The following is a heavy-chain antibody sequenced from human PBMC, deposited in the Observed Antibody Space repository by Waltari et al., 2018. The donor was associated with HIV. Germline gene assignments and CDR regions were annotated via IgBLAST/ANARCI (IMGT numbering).Heavy chain of an antibody. Sequence: QLQLQESGPGLVKPSETLSLTCTVSGGSISSSSYYWGWIRQPPGKGLEWIGSIYYSGSTYYNPSLKSRVTISVDTSKNQFSLKLSSVTAADTAVYYCARHPRGGTGAFDIWGQGTMVTVSS. CDR2: IYYSGST. D-gene: IGHD3-10*01. J-gene: IGHJ3*02. CDR1: GGSISSSSYY. V-gene: IGHV4-39*01. CDR3: ARHPRGGTGAFDI.